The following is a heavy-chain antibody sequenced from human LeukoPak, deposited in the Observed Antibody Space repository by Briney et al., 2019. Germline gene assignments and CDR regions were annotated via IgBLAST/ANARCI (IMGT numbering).Heavy chain of an antibody. CDR2: ISAYNGNT. CDR3: ARTGGPPELLGPYYFDY. D-gene: IGHD1-26*01. Sequence: ASVKVSCKASGYTFTSYGISWVRQAPGQRLEWMGWISAYNGNTNYAQKLQVRVTMTTDTSTSTDYMELRSLRYDDTAVYYCARTGGPPELLGPYYFDYWGQGTLVTVSS. V-gene: IGHV1-18*01. J-gene: IGHJ4*02. CDR1: GYTFTSYG.